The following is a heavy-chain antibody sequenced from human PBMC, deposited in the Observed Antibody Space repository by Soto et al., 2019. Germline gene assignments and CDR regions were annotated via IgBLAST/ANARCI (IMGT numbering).Heavy chain of an antibody. CDR3: ARLSSSVVIGDY. J-gene: IGHJ4*02. D-gene: IGHD3-22*01. Sequence: SETLSLTYTVSGGSISSSSYYWGWIRQPPGKGLEWIGSIYYSGSTYYNPSLKSRVTISVDTSKNQFSLKLSSVTAADTAVYYCARLSSSVVIGDYWGQGTLVTVSS. CDR1: GGSISSSSYY. V-gene: IGHV4-39*01. CDR2: IYYSGST.